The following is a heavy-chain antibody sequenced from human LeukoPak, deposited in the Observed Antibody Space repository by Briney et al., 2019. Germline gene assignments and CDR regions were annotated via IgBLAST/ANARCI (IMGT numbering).Heavy chain of an antibody. V-gene: IGHV1-46*01. Sequence: ASVKVSCKASGYTFTKSYIHWVRQAPGQRLEWMGLINPGGDNTNYAQNFQGRVTMTSDTSARTVYMELSSLRSEDTAIYYCARIRDGYNDAYDIWGQGTVVAVPS. CDR3: ARIRDGYNDAYDI. CDR1: GYTFTKSY. CDR2: INPGGDNT. J-gene: IGHJ3*02. D-gene: IGHD5-24*01.